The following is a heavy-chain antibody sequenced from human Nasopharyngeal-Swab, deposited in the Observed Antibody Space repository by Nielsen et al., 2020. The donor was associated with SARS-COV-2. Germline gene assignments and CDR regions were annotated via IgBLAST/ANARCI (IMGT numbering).Heavy chain of an antibody. D-gene: IGHD2-15*01. CDR2: ISSSSSYI. CDR3: AREWSTGYCSGGSCYSEYAFDI. Sequence: GESLKISCAASGFTFSSYSTNWVRQAPGKGLEWVSSISSSSSYIYYADSVKGRFTISRDNAKNSLYLQMNSLRAEDTAVYYCAREWSTGYCSGGSCYSEYAFDIWGQGTMVTVSS. J-gene: IGHJ3*02. CDR1: GFTFSSYS. V-gene: IGHV3-21*01.